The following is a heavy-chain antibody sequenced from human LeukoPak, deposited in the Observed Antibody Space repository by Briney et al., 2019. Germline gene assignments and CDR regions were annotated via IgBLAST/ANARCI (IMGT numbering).Heavy chain of an antibody. Sequence: PGGSLRLSCAASGFTFSSYAMSWVRQAPRKGLEWVSAISGSGGSTYYADSVKGRFTISRDNSKNTLYLQMNSLRAEDTAVYYCAKDKVTIFGVASDAFDIWGQGTMVTVSS. CDR2: ISGSGGST. V-gene: IGHV3-23*01. D-gene: IGHD3-3*01. CDR3: AKDKVTIFGVASDAFDI. CDR1: GFTFSSYA. J-gene: IGHJ3*02.